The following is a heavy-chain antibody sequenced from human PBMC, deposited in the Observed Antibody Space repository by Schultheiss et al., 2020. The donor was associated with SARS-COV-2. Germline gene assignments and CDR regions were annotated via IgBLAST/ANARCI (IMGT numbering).Heavy chain of an antibody. V-gene: IGHV3-15*07. CDR2: IKSKTDGGTT. CDR1: GFTFSNAW. CDR3: TTDHVTPETPNYYYYGMDV. J-gene: IGHJ6*02. Sequence: GGSLRLSCAASGFTFSNAWMNWVRQAPGKGLEWVGRIKSKTDGGTTDYAAPVKGRFTISRDDSKNTLYLQMNSLKTEDTAVYYCTTDHVTPETPNYYYYGMDVWGQGTTVTVSS. D-gene: IGHD1-14*01.